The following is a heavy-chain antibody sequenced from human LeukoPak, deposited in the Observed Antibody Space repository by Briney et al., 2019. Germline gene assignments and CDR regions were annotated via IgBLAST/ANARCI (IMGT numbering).Heavy chain of an antibody. CDR1: GFTVSSNY. J-gene: IGHJ6*02. V-gene: IGHV3-53*01. CDR3: VRGGTYGMDV. Sequence: PGGSLKLSCAASGFTVSSNYMSWVRQAPGQGLEWVSGIYSGDSTYNADSMKRRFTISQDNAKNTRNFQMNSLRAEDTAVYYCVRGGTYGMDVWGQGTTVTVSS. CDR2: IYSGDST.